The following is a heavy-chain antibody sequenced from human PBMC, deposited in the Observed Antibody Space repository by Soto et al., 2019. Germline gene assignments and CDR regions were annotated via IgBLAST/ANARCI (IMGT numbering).Heavy chain of an antibody. J-gene: IGHJ6*02. CDR1: GFTFSDYY. V-gene: IGHV3-11*06. CDR3: ARDRGGYDRLYYYHGMDV. D-gene: IGHD5-12*01. CDR2: ISSSSGST. Sequence: GGSLRLACAASGFTFSDYYMSWIRQAPGKGLEYISYISSSSGSTNYADSVKGRFTISRDNAKNSLYLQMSSLRAEDTAVYYCARDRGGYDRLYYYHGMDVWGQGTTVTVSS.